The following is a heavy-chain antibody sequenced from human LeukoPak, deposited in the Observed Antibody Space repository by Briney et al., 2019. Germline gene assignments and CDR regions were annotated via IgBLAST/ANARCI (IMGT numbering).Heavy chain of an antibody. V-gene: IGHV3-11*04. D-gene: IGHD1-26*01. CDR1: GFTFSDYY. CDR3: AGGSGSYRNDY. CDR2: ISGSGNTV. J-gene: IGHJ4*02. Sequence: GGSLSLSCAVSGFTFSDYYMSWIRQAPGKGLEWVSYISGSGNTVYYADSVRGRFTVSRDNAKNSLYLQMNSLRADDTAVFYCAGGSGSYRNDYWGQRTLVTVSS.